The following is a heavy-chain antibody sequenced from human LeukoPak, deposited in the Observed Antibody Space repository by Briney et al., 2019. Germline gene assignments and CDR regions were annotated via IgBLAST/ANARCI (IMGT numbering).Heavy chain of an antibody. V-gene: IGHV3-30*18. CDR1: GYTFTSYD. D-gene: IGHD4-17*01. CDR2: ISYDGRNQ. Sequence: SCKASGYTFTSYDINWVRQAPLKGLEWLAVISYDGRNQNYADSVKGRFTIFRDNSQNTLYLQMNSLRAEDTALYYCAKGDLYGDYVSWFDPWGQGTLVTVSS. CDR3: AKGDLYGDYVSWFDP. J-gene: IGHJ5*02.